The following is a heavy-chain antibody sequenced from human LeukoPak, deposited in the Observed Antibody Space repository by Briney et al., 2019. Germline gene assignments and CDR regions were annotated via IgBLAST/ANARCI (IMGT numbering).Heavy chain of an antibody. J-gene: IGHJ4*02. D-gene: IGHD5-12*01. V-gene: IGHV3-21*01. CDR2: ISSSSSYK. Sequence: GGSLRLSCAASGFTFSSYSMNWVRQAPGKGLEWVSSISSSSSYKYYADSVKGRLTISRDNAKNSLYLQMNSLRSEDTAVYYCASEYSGYDRDWGQGTLVTVSS. CDR3: ASEYSGYDRD. CDR1: GFTFSSYS.